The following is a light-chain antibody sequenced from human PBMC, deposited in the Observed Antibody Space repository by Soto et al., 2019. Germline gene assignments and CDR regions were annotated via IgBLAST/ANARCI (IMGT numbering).Light chain of an antibody. CDR1: QSVSSN. CDR3: QQYNNWPRT. Sequence: EIVMTQSPATLSVSPGERATLSCGASQSVSSNLAWYQQKPGQAPRLLIYGASTRATGIPARFSGSGSGTEFTLTISSPQSEDFAVYYCQQYNNWPRTFGQGTKV. CDR2: GAS. V-gene: IGKV3-15*01. J-gene: IGKJ1*01.